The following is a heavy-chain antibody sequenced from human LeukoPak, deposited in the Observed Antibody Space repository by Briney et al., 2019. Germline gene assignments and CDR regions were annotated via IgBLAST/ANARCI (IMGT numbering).Heavy chain of an antibody. J-gene: IGHJ6*03. CDR1: GGSISSGSYY. V-gene: IGHV4-61*02. Sequence: SQTLSLTCTVSGGSISSGSYYWSWLRQPAGKGLEWIGRIYTSGSTNYNPSLKSRVTISVDTSKNQFSLKLSSVTAADTAVYYCARDVGYSSSFYYYYMDVWGKGTTVTVSS. CDR2: IYTSGST. D-gene: IGHD6-6*01. CDR3: ARDVGYSSSFYYYYMDV.